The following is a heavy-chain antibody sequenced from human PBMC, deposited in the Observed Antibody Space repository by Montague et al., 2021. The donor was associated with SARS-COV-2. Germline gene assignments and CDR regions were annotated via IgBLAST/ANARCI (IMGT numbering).Heavy chain of an antibody. J-gene: IGHJ6*03. Sequence: SETLPLTCTVSGGSVSSSPYYWGWIRQPPGRGLEWVGSISYSGRTYFXPSLKSRLTISVDSSENQFSLRLGSVTAADTAVYYCASPYYYGSGTYVYNYYMDVWGKGTTVTVSS. CDR1: GGSVSSSPYY. D-gene: IGHD3-10*01. CDR2: ISYSGRT. V-gene: IGHV4-39*01. CDR3: ASPYYYGSGTYVYNYYMDV.